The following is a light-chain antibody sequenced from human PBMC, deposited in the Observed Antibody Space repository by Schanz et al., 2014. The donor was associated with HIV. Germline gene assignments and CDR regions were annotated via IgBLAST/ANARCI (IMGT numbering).Light chain of an antibody. Sequence: DIQMTQSPSSLSASVGDRVTITCQASQDISNYLNWYQQKPGKAPKLLIYAASSLQSGVPSRFSGSGSGTEFSLTISSLQPDDFATYFCQQYKSYSDFGQGTKLEMK. CDR2: AAS. J-gene: IGKJ2*01. CDR3: QQYKSYSD. V-gene: IGKV1-16*01. CDR1: QDISNY.